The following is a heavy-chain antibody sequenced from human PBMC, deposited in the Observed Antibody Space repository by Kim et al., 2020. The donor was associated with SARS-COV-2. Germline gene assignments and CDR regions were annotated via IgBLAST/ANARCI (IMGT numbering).Heavy chain of an antibody. J-gene: IGHJ5*02. Sequence: GGSLRLSCAASGFTFSSYAMHWVRQAPGKGLEWVAVISYDGSNKYYADSVKGRFTISRDNSKNTLYLQMNSLRAEDTAVYYCARVGHCSGGSCYSNWFDP. CDR2: ISYDGSNK. D-gene: IGHD2-15*01. CDR3: ARVGHCSGGSCYSNWFDP. CDR1: GFTFSSYA. V-gene: IGHV3-30-3*01.